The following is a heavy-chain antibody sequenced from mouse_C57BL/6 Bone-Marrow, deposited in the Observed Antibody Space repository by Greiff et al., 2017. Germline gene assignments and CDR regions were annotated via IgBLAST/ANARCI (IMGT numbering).Heavy chain of an antibody. D-gene: IGHD1-1*02. CDR3: ARRGAMVGLGYFDY. Sequence: QVQLKESGPELVKPGASVKISCKASGYAFSSSWMNWVKQRPGKGLEWIGRIYPGDGDTNYNGKFKGKATLTADKSSSTAYMQLSSLTSEDSAVYFCARRGAMVGLGYFDYWGQGTTLTVSS. V-gene: IGHV1-82*01. J-gene: IGHJ2*01. CDR1: GYAFSSSW. CDR2: IYPGDGDT.